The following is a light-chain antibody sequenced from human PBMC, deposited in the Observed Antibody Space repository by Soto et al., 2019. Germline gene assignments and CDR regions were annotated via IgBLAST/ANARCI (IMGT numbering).Light chain of an antibody. CDR1: QSVTSSY. Sequence: EIVLTQSPGTLSLSLGERATLSCRASQSVTSSYLAWYQQKPGQAPRLLIYGASTRATGIPDRFSGSGPGTDFTLTVTRLEPEDFAVYYCQHYGGSMYSFGQGTKLEIK. CDR3: QHYGGSMYS. CDR2: GAS. V-gene: IGKV3-20*01. J-gene: IGKJ2*03.